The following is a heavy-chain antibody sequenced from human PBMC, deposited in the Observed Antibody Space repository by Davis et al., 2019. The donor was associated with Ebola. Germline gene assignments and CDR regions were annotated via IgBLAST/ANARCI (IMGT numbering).Heavy chain of an antibody. J-gene: IGHJ5*02. CDR1: EFTFDDYA. D-gene: IGHD5-18*01. CDR2: ISWNSGSI. CDR3: AKARGYSYGPDYNWFDP. V-gene: IGHV3-9*01. Sequence: SLKISCAASEFTFDDYAMHWVRQAPGKGLEWVSGISWNSGSIGYADSVKGRFTISRDNAKNSLYLQMNSLRAEDTALYYCAKARGYSYGPDYNWFDPWGQGTLVTVSS.